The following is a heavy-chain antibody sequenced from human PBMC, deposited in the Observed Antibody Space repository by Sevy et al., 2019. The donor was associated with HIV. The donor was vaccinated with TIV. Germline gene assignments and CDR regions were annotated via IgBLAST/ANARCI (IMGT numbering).Heavy chain of an antibody. CDR1: GFTFSSYS. Sequence: GGSLRLSCAASGFTFSSYSMNWVRQAPGKGLEWVSYISSSSSTIYYADSVKGRFTISRDNAKNSLYLQMNSLRAEDTAVYYCARDLGEQLVRNYYYGMDVWGQGTMVTVSS. CDR3: ARDLGEQLVRNYYYGMDV. J-gene: IGHJ6*02. D-gene: IGHD6-6*01. V-gene: IGHV3-48*01. CDR2: ISSSSSTI.